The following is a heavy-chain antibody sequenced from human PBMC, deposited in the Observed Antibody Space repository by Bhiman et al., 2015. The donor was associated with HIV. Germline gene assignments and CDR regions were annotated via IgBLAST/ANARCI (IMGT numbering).Heavy chain of an antibody. J-gene: IGHJ4*02. V-gene: IGHV3-21*01. CDR1: GFTFSSYS. CDR3: ARDLTHGAFDY. D-gene: IGHD4-17*01. CDR2: ISSNSRYI. Sequence: EVQLVESGGGLVKPGGSLRLSCAASGFTFSSYSVNWVRQAPGKGLEWVSSISSNSRYIYYADSVKGRFTISRDNAKNSLYLQMNSLRAEDTAVYFCARDLTHGAFDYWGQGTLVTVSS.